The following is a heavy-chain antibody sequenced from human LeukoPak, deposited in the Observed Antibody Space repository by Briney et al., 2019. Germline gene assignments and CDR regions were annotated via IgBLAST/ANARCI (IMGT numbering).Heavy chain of an antibody. Sequence: SETLSLTCIVSGGXISSCSCNWIRQPAGKGLECIGRIHTSGSTNYNPSLKSRVTMSVDTSKNQFSLKLSSVTAADTAVYYCARDASCYYDGSGYCLGYWGQGTLVTVSS. CDR2: IHTSGST. V-gene: IGHV4-4*07. CDR1: GGXISSCS. CDR3: ARDASCYYDGSGYCLGY. J-gene: IGHJ4*02. D-gene: IGHD3-22*01.